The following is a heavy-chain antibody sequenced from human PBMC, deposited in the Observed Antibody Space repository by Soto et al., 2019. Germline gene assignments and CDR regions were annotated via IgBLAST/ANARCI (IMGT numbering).Heavy chain of an antibody. CDR3: ARHGPLTNNWNQLNC. D-gene: IGHD1-1*01. CDR1: GGSISSSPYY. J-gene: IGHJ4*02. CDR2: IYYNGNT. V-gene: IGHV4-39*01. Sequence: SETLSLTCTVSGGSISSSPYYWAWIRQPPGKGLQWIGNIYYNGNTFYNPSLRSRVTISIDTSKSQFSLGLSSVTASDTAVYYCARHGPLTNNWNQLNCWGQGTLVTVAS.